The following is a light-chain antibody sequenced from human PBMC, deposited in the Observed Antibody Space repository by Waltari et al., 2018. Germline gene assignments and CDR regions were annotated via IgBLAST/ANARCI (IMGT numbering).Light chain of an antibody. CDR1: SSDIGGYNY. Sequence: QSALTQPASVSGSPGQSITISCTGTSSDIGGYNYVSWYQQHPGKAPKVMIGEVNNRPSGVSKRFSGSKSGNTASLTISGLQAEDEADYYCSSYTTSSTPVIFGGGTKLTVL. CDR2: EVN. J-gene: IGLJ2*01. CDR3: SSYTTSSTPVI. V-gene: IGLV2-14*01.